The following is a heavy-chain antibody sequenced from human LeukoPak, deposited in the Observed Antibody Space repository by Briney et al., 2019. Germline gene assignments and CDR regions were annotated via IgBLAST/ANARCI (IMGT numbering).Heavy chain of an antibody. D-gene: IGHD3-3*01. CDR1: GGSISSDDYY. J-gene: IGHJ6*03. CDR3: ARDLYDSAIPYYYYLDV. V-gene: IGHV4-61*02. Sequence: SETLSLTCSVSGGSISSDDYYWSWVRQPAGTGLEWIGRISASGNSNYISSFGGRATISVDTSKNQFSLTLSSVTAADTAVYYCARDLYDSAIPYYYYLDVWGKGTPVTISS. CDR2: ISASGNS.